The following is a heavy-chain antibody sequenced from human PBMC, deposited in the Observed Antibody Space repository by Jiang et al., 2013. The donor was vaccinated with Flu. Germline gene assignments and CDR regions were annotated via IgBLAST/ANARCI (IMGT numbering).Heavy chain of an antibody. CDR2: ISGSGGST. J-gene: IGHJ4*02. CDR3: AKDLGPHSY. V-gene: IGHV3-23*01. D-gene: IGHD2-21*01. Sequence: SAISGSGGSTYYADSVKGRFTISRDNSKNTLYLQMNSLRAEDTAVYYCAKDLGPHSYWGQGTLVTVSS.